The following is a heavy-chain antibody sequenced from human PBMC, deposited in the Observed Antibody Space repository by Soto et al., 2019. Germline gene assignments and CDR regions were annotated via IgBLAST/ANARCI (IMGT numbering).Heavy chain of an antibody. D-gene: IGHD3-3*01. CDR1: GNTFTYVY. Sequence: RASVKVSCKGSGNTFTYVYLHWVRQAPGQALAWMGWITPFNGNTKYAQKFQDRVTFTGDTSLNTAYMELSSLRSDDTAVYFCARAPVGLDTISYFDYWGQGKLVTVSS. CDR2: ITPFNGNT. J-gene: IGHJ4*02. CDR3: ARAPVGLDTISYFDY. V-gene: IGHV1-45*02.